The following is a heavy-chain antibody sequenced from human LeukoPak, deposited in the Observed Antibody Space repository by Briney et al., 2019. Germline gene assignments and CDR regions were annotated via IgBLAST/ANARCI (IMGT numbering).Heavy chain of an antibody. CDR3: ARGGPRFGYSSGWPKKIYYFDY. Sequence: PSEALSLTCTVSGGSISSGSYYWSWIRQPAGKGLEWIGRIYTSGSTNYNPSLKSRVTISVDTSKNQFSLKLSSVTAADTAVYYCARGGPRFGYSSGWPKKIYYFDYWGQGTLVTVSS. CDR2: IYTSGST. V-gene: IGHV4-61*02. D-gene: IGHD6-19*01. CDR1: GGSISSGSYY. J-gene: IGHJ4*02.